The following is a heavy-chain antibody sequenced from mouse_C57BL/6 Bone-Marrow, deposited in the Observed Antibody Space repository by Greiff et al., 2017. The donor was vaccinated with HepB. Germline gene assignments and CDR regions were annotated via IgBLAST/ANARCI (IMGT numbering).Heavy chain of an antibody. V-gene: IGHV1-52*01. CDR1: GYTFTSYW. Sequence: QVQLQQPGAELVRPGSSVKLSCKASGYTFTSYWMHWVKQRPIQGLEWIGNIDPSDSETHYNQKFKDKATLTVDKSSSTAYMQISSLTSEDSAVYYCARLGYYGSYYYAMDYWGQGTSVTVSS. D-gene: IGHD1-1*01. CDR2: IDPSDSET. CDR3: ARLGYYGSYYYAMDY. J-gene: IGHJ4*01.